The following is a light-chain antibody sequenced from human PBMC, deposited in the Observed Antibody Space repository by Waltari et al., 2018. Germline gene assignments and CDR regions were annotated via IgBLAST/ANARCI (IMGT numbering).Light chain of an antibody. CDR3: QQRSDRPPVS. V-gene: IGKV3-11*01. CDR1: QTVGTY. Sequence: EIVLTQSPATLSLSPGDRATLSCRASQTVGTYLACYQQKPGQAPRLLIYDAFNRATGIPARFSGSGSGKDFTLTISSLEPGDSAVYYCQQRSDRPPVSFGQGTKLEIK. CDR2: DAF. J-gene: IGKJ2*03.